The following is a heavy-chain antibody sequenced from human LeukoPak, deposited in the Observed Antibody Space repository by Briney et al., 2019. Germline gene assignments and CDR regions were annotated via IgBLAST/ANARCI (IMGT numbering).Heavy chain of an antibody. CDR3: ARDRYGDHYYFDY. J-gene: IGHJ4*02. CDR1: GFTFSNYW. V-gene: IGHV3-74*01. CDR2: INNGGSAT. Sequence: GGSLRLSCAASGFTFSNYWMHWVRLVPGKGLVWVSCINNGGSATTDADSVKGRFTTSRDNVKNTLYLQMNSLGVEDTAVYYCARDRYGDHYYFDYWGQGTLVTVSS. D-gene: IGHD4-17*01.